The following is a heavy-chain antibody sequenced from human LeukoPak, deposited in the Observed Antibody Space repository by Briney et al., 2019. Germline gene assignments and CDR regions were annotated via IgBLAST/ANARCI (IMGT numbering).Heavy chain of an antibody. CDR3: ARWHHDNWSARAFDI. D-gene: IGHD3-3*01. CDR2: INPNSGNT. J-gene: IGHJ3*02. V-gene: IGHV1-2*02. Sequence: GASVKVSCKASGYTFTGYYMHWVRQAPGQGLEWMGWINPNSGNTGSSQKFQGRVTMTRDILTSTAFMELSSLSSEDTAVYYCARWHHDNWSARAFDIWGQGTLVTVS. CDR1: GYTFTGYY.